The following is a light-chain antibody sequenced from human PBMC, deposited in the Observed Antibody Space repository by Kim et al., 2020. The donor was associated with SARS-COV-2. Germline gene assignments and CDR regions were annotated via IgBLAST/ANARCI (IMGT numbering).Light chain of an antibody. CDR3: QAWDSSTVV. CDR1: KLGDKG. Sequence: VSPERTASITCSGEKLGDKGACWYQKKAGQSPVLVMYQDSRRPSGIPERFSGFNSGDTATLTISGTQAMDEADYYCQAWDSSTVVFGGGTQLTVL. J-gene: IGLJ2*01. CDR2: QDS. V-gene: IGLV3-1*01.